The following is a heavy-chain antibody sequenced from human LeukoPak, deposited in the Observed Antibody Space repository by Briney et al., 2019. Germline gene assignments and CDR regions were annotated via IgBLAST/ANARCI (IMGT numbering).Heavy chain of an antibody. CDR2: IHTGGRT. D-gene: IGHD4-17*01. Sequence: GGSLRLSCAASGFTLSSNFMTWVRQAPGKGLEWVSVIHTGGRTYYVDCVKGRFTISRDDSKNTFYLHMNSLRAEDAAVYYCAVRVTKGSWSAFDIWGQGTMVTVSS. CDR3: AVRVTKGSWSAFDI. V-gene: IGHV3-66*01. CDR1: GFTLSSNF. J-gene: IGHJ3*02.